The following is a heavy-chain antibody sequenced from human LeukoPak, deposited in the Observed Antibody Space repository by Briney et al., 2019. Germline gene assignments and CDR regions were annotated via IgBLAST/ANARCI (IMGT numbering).Heavy chain of an antibody. J-gene: IGHJ5*02. Sequence: GESLKISCKGSGYSFTTYWIAWVRQMPGKGLEWMGIIYPGDSDTRYSPSFQGQVTISADKSISIAYLQWSSLKASDTAMYYCARGPPLYGSGNNWFDPWGQGTLVTVSS. CDR1: GYSFTTYW. D-gene: IGHD3-10*01. CDR3: ARGPPLYGSGNNWFDP. V-gene: IGHV5-51*01. CDR2: IYPGDSDT.